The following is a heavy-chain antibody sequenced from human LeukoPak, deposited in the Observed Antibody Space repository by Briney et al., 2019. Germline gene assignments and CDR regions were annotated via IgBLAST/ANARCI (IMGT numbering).Heavy chain of an antibody. CDR1: GYSFTGYY. V-gene: IGHV1-2*06. J-gene: IGHJ4*02. CDR3: AREHYDYVWGSYRFDY. D-gene: IGHD3-16*02. CDR2: INPNSGGT. Sequence: ASVKVSCKASGYSFTGYYMHWVRQAPGQGLEWMGRINPNSGGTNYAQKFQGRVTMTRDTSISTAYMELSRLRSDDTAVYYCAREHYDYVWGSYRFDYWGQGTLVTVSS.